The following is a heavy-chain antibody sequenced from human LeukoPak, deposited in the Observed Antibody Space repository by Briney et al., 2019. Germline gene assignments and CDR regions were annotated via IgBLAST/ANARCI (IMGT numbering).Heavy chain of an antibody. CDR1: GYTFTNYD. J-gene: IGHJ5*02. CDR2: ISGYTGDT. V-gene: IGHV1-18*01. D-gene: IGHD5-18*01. Sequence: ASVKVSCKTSGYTFTNYDIYWVRQAPGQGRECMGWISGYTGDTKYAQILQGRFTVTTDTSTSTAYMELRSLRSDDTAVYYCAREDGYRYESWGQGALVTVSS. CDR3: AREDGYRYES.